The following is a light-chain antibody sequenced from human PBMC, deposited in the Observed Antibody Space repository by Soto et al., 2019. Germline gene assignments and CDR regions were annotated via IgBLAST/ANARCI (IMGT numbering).Light chain of an antibody. CDR3: QQRTNWLT. J-gene: IGKJ3*01. V-gene: IGKV3-11*01. CDR2: DAS. CDR1: QNVSTY. Sequence: EIVLTQSPATLSLSPGERVTLSCRASQNVSTYLAWYQQKPGQAPRLLIYDASNRATGIPARFSGSGSGTDITLTISSLEPEDFAVYYCQQRTNWLTFGPGTKVDIK.